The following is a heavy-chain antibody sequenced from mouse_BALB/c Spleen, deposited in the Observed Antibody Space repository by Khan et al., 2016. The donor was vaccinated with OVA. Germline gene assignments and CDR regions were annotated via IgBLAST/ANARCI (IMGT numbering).Heavy chain of an antibody. CDR2: ISYSGST. D-gene: IGHD2-3*01. CDR3: ARRGDGYYGAMDY. J-gene: IGHJ4*01. Sequence: EVQLQESGPGLVKPSQSLSLTCTVTGYSITSDYAWNWIRQFPGNKLEWMGYISYSGSTSYNPSLKSRISITRNTSKNQFFLQLNSVTTEETATYYCARRGDGYYGAMDYWGQGTSVTGSS. V-gene: IGHV3-2*02. CDR1: GYSITSDYA.